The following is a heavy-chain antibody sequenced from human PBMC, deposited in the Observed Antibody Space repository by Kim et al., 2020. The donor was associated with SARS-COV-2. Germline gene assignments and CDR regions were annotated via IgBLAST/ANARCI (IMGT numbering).Heavy chain of an antibody. J-gene: IGHJ6*02. Sequence: GESLKISCKGSGYSFTSYWIGWVRQMPGKGLEWMGIIYPGDSDTRYNPSFQGQVTISADKSISTAYLQWSSLKASDTAMYYCARTVAGTPSYYYYGMDVWDQGTTVTVSS. V-gene: IGHV5-51*01. D-gene: IGHD6-19*01. CDR1: GYSFTSYW. CDR3: ARTVAGTPSYYYYGMDV. CDR2: IYPGDSDT.